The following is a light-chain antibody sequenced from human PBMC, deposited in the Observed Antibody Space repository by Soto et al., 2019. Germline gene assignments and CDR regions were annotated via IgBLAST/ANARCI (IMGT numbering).Light chain of an antibody. CDR2: WAS. V-gene: IGKV4-1*01. CDR3: QQYYSSPYT. J-gene: IGKJ2*01. Sequence: DIVMTQSPDSLAVSLGERATINCKSSQSVLYSTNNKNYFAWYQQKPEQPPKIHIYWASTRESGVPDRFSGRGSGTDFTLTISSLQVEDVAVYYCQQYYSSPYTFGQGTKLEIK. CDR1: QSVLYSTNNKNY.